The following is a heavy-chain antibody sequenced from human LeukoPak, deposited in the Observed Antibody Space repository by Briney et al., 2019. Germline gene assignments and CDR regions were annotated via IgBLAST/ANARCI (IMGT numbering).Heavy chain of an antibody. CDR1: GFTFSSYG. D-gene: IGHD3-10*01. CDR2: ISSSSSYI. V-gene: IGHV3-21*01. J-gene: IGHJ6*03. Sequence: PGGSLRLSCAASGFTFSSYGMHWVRQAPGKGLEWVSSISSSSSYIYYADSVKGRFTISRDNAKNSLYLQMNSLRAEDTAVYYCARDPDYYGSGSYLYHYYMDVWGNGTTVTVFS. CDR3: ARDPDYYGSGSYLYHYYMDV.